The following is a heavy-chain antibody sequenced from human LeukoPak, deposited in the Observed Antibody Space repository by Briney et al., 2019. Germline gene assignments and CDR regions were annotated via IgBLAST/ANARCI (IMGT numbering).Heavy chain of an antibody. CDR1: GFSLSTSGMC. D-gene: IGHD6-19*01. CDR2: IDWDDK. Sequence: ESGPALVKPTQSLTLTCTFSGFSLSTSGMCVSWIRQPPGKALEWLARIDWDDKYYSTSLKTRLTISKDTSKNQVVLTMTNMDPVDTATYYCARSYSSGWYDYWGQGTLVTVSS. CDR3: ARSYSSGWYDY. V-gene: IGHV2-70*11. J-gene: IGHJ4*02.